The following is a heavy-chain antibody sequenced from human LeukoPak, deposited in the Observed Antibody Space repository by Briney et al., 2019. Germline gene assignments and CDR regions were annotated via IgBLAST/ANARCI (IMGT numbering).Heavy chain of an antibody. CDR3: ARGGGSYYDVLGSDWGDN. CDR2: INPNSGGT. J-gene: IGHJ4*02. Sequence: GASVKVSCKASGYTFTGYYMHWVRQAPGQGLEWMGWINPNSGGTNYAQKFQGRVTMTRDTSISTAYMELSRLRSDDTAVYYCARGGGSYYDVLGSDWGDNWGQGTLVTVSS. V-gene: IGHV1-2*02. D-gene: IGHD1-26*01. CDR1: GYTFTGYY.